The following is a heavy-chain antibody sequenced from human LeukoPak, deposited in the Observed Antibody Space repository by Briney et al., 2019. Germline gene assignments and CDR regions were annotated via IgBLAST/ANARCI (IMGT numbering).Heavy chain of an antibody. V-gene: IGHV1-2*02. CDR3: ARERAPGGWYSYYYYMDV. CDR1: GYTFTGHY. CDR2: INPKNAAT. Sequence: GASVKVSCKASGYTFTGHYIHWVRQAPGQGLEWMGWINPKNAATNYAQKFQGRVTITADEATSTVYMDLSSLRSEDTAVYYCARERAPGGWYSYYYYMDVWGKGTTVTISS. D-gene: IGHD6-19*01. J-gene: IGHJ6*03.